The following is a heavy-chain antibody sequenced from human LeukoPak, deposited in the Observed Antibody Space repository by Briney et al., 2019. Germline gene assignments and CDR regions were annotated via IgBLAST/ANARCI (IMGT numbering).Heavy chain of an antibody. CDR3: ARDLDRSRDGYNYFDY. J-gene: IGHJ4*02. D-gene: IGHD5-24*01. Sequence: GGSLRLSCAASGFTFSSYSMNWVRQAPGKGLEWVSSISSSSSYIYYADSVKGRFTISRDNAKNSLYLQMNSLRAEDTAVYYCARDLDRSRDGYNYFDYWGQGTLVTVSS. V-gene: IGHV3-21*01. CDR2: ISSSSSYI. CDR1: GFTFSSYS.